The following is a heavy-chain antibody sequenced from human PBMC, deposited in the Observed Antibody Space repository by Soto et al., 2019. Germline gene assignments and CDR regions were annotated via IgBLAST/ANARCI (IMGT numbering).Heavy chain of an antibody. CDR1: GFTVSSNY. CDR2: IYHSGST. Sequence: VQLVETGGGLIQPGGSLRLSCAASGFTVSSNYMSWVRQPPGKGLEWIGEIYHSGSTNYNPSLKSRVTISVDKSKNQFSLKLSSVTAADTAVYYCARAGSSGWSLLWGQGTLVTVSS. CDR3: ARAGSSGWSLL. J-gene: IGHJ4*02. V-gene: IGHV4-4*02. D-gene: IGHD6-19*01.